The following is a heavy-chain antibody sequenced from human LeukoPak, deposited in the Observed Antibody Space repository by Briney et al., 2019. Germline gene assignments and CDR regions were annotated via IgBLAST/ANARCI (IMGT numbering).Heavy chain of an antibody. D-gene: IGHD1-7*01. Sequence: AASVEVSCKASGGTFSSYAISWVRQAPGQGLEWLGRIIPILGIANYAQKFQGRVTITADKSTSTAYMELSSLRSEDTAVYYCARVGYNWNYRERYYFDYWGQGTLITVSS. J-gene: IGHJ4*02. CDR3: ARVGYNWNYRERYYFDY. CDR1: GGTFSSYA. V-gene: IGHV1-69*04. CDR2: IIPILGIA.